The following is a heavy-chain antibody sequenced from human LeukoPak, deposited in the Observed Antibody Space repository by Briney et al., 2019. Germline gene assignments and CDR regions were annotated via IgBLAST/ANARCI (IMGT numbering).Heavy chain of an antibody. D-gene: IGHD4-17*01. CDR2: ISYDGSNK. J-gene: IGHJ6*02. CDR1: GFTFSSYG. Sequence: PGGSLRLSCAASGFTFSSYGMHWVRQAPGKGLEWVAVISYDGSNKYYADSVKGRFTISRDNSKNTLYLQMNSLRAEDTAVYYCAKGMNYGDSVYYYYGMDVRGQGTTVTVSS. CDR3: AKGMNYGDSVYYYYGMDV. V-gene: IGHV3-30*18.